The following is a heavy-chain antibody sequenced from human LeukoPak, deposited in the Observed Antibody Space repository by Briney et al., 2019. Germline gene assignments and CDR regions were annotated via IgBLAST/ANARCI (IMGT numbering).Heavy chain of an antibody. CDR1: GGSFSGYF. Sequence: SETLSLTCAVYGGSFSGYFWTWTRQPPGKGLEWIGEINHSGSTNYNPSLKSRVTISADTSKNQFSLKLSSVTAADTAVYYCARGLYGDYFLFDFWGQGTLVTVSS. J-gene: IGHJ4*02. CDR3: ARGLYGDYFLFDF. CDR2: INHSGST. D-gene: IGHD4-17*01. V-gene: IGHV4-34*01.